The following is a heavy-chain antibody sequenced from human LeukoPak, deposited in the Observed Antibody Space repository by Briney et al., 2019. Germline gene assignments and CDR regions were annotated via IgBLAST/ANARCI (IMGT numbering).Heavy chain of an antibody. V-gene: IGHV1-18*01. CDR3: ARGLLPYYYDSSGYYGAGGDY. Sequence: GASVKVSCKASGYTFTSYGISWVRQAPGQGLEWMGWISAYNGNTNYAQKLQGRVTMTTDTSTSTAYMELRSLRSDDTAVYYCARGLLPYYYDSSGYYGAGGDYWGQGTLVTVSS. J-gene: IGHJ4*02. CDR2: ISAYNGNT. CDR1: GYTFTSYG. D-gene: IGHD3-22*01.